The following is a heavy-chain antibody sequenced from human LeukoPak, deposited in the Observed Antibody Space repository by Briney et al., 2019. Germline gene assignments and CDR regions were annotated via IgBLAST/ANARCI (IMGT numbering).Heavy chain of an antibody. CDR1: GFTFSSYA. J-gene: IGHJ4*02. V-gene: IGHV3-30*04. Sequence: GGSLRLSCAASGFTFSSYAMHWVRQAPGKGLEWVAVISYDGSNKYYADSVKGRFTISRDNSKNTLYLQMNSLRAEDTAVYYCVAQPTADSSGYYYFDYWRQGTLVTVSS. CDR3: VAQPTADSSGYYYFDY. D-gene: IGHD3-22*01. CDR2: ISYDGSNK.